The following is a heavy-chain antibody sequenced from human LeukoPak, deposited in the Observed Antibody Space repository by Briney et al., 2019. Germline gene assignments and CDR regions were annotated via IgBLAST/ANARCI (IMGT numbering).Heavy chain of an antibody. J-gene: IGHJ4*02. CDR3: ARGGNRFGGFYFDY. Sequence: KTSETLSLTCIVSADSLSSGGHYWAWIRQFPGKCLESIGFIHHSGRSRHNPSLKDRVAISVDTPRKQFALKLSSVTAADTAMYYCARGGNRFGGFYFDYWGQGIQVIVSS. CDR2: IHHSGRS. V-gene: IGHV4-31*03. D-gene: IGHD3-10*01. CDR1: ADSLSSGGHY.